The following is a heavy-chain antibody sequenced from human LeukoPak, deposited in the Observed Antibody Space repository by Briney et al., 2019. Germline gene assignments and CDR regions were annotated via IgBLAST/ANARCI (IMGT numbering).Heavy chain of an antibody. V-gene: IGHV4-59*01. D-gene: IGHD3-10*01. CDR1: VGSISIYY. CDR3: ARELLWFGERYFDY. J-gene: IGHJ4*02. Sequence: PSDTLSLTCTVSVGSISIYYWRWLRQPPGKGLEWIGYIYYSGSTNYNPSLKSRVTISVDTSKNQFSLKLSSVTAADTAVYYCARELLWFGERYFDYWGQGTLVTVSS. CDR2: IYYSGST.